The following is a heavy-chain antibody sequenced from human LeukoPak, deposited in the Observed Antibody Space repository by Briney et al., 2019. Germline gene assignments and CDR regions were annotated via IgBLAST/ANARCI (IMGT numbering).Heavy chain of an antibody. Sequence: SETLSLTCTVSGGSISSYYWSWIRQPAGKGLEWIGRIYTSGSTNYNPSLKSRVTMSVDTSKDQFSLKLSSVTAADTAVYYCARGRLGSGWDWFDPWGQGTLVTVSS. V-gene: IGHV4-4*07. CDR1: GGSISSYY. D-gene: IGHD6-19*01. CDR3: ARGRLGSGWDWFDP. CDR2: IYTSGST. J-gene: IGHJ5*02.